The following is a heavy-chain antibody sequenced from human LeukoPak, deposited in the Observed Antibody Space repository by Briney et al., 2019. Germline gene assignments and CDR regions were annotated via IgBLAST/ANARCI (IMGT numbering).Heavy chain of an antibody. J-gene: IGHJ4*02. CDR1: GFNFKNYI. D-gene: IGHD1-26*01. CDR3: ARINSGSYLDY. V-gene: IGHV3-33*01. CDR2: IWHDGSIK. Sequence: GGSLRLSCGASGFNFKNYIIHWVRQAPGKGLEWVAVIWHDGSIKYYRDSVKDRFTISRHNSKNTVFLQMNSLTAEDTAIYYCARINSGSYLDYWGQGTLVTVSS.